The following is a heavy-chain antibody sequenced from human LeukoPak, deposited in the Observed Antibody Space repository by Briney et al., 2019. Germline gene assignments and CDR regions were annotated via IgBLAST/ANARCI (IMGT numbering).Heavy chain of an antibody. CDR2: ISSSSSYI. V-gene: IGHV3-21*01. D-gene: IGHD2-21*02. CDR1: GFTFSSYS. J-gene: IGHJ4*02. CDR3: AKGGPDQGDSPPFDY. Sequence: GGSLRLSCAASGFTFSSYSMNWVRQAPGKGLEWVSSISSSSSYIYYADSVKGRFTISRDNAKNSLYLQMNSLRAEDTAVYYCAKGGPDQGDSPPFDYWGQGTLVTVSS.